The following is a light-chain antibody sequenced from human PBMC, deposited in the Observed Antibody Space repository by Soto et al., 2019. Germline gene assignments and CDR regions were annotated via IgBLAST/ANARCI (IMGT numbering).Light chain of an antibody. V-gene: IGKV4-1*01. CDR3: QQYYSTPPT. CDR2: WAS. CDR1: KSVLYSSNNKNY. J-gene: IGKJ1*01. Sequence: DIVMTQSPDSLAVSLGERATINCKSSKSVLYSSNNKNYLAWYQQKQGQPXKXXIYWASTRESGVPDRFSGSGSGTDFTLTISSLQAEDVAVYYCQQYYSTPPTFGQGTKVDI.